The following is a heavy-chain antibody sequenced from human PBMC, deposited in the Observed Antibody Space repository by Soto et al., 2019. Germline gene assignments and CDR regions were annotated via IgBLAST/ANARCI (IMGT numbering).Heavy chain of an antibody. CDR3: AISPCSGGSCYFDY. D-gene: IGHD2-15*01. V-gene: IGHV1-69*13. J-gene: IGHJ4*02. CDR2: IIPIFGTA. Sequence: SVKVSCKASGGTFSSYAISWVRQAPGQGLEWMGGIIPIFGTANYAQKFQGRVTITADESTSTAYMELSSLRSEDTAVYYCAISPCSGGSCYFDYWGQGTLVAVSS. CDR1: GGTFSSYA.